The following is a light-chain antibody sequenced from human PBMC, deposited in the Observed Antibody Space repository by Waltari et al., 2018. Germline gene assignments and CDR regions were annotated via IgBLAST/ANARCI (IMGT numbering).Light chain of an antibody. CDR1: QNIFRT. CDR2: GAY. CDR3: QHYVRLPVT. V-gene: IGKV3-20*01. Sequence: EIVLTQAPGTLSLSPGERVNLYCRASQNIFRTLAWYQQKPGQAPRLLIYGAYTRATGIPDRFSGSGSGTDFSLTISGLEPEDFAVYYCQHYVRLPVTFGQGTKVEIK. J-gene: IGKJ1*01.